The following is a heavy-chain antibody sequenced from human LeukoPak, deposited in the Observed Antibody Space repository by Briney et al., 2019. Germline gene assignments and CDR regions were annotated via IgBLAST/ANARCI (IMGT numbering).Heavy chain of an antibody. CDR1: GGSISSYY. J-gene: IGHJ4*02. CDR3: ARGGLRPDY. CDR2: IYYSGST. V-gene: IGHV4-59*01. D-gene: IGHD5/OR15-5a*01. Sequence: PETRPLTCTVPGGSISSYYWSWIRQPPAKGLEWIGYIYYSGSTNYNPSLKSRVTISVDTSKNQFSLKLSSVTAADTAVYYCARGGLRPDYWGQGTLVTVSS.